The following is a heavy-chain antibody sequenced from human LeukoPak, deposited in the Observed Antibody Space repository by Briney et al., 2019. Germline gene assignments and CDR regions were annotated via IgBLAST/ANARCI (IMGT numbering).Heavy chain of an antibody. CDR1: GFTFDDYA. Sequence: GGSLRLSCAASGFTFDDYAMHWVRQAPGKGLEWVSLISWDGGSTYYADSVKGRFTISRDNSKNSLYLQMNSLRAEDTALYYCAKASDFWRGRGYWGQGTLVTVS. V-gene: IGHV3-43D*03. J-gene: IGHJ4*02. CDR3: AKASDFWRGRGY. D-gene: IGHD3-3*01. CDR2: ISWDGGST.